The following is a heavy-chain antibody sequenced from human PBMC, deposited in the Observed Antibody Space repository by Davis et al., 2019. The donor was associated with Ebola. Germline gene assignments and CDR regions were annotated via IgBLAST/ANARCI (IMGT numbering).Heavy chain of an antibody. Sequence: GESLKISCAVSGFTVSSNYMSWVRQAPGKGLEWVSVIYGGGSTYYADSVKGRFTISRDNSKNTLYLQMNSLRAEGTAVYYCEKGGWQQYFDYWGQGTLVTVSS. CDR2: IYGGGST. CDR3: EKGGWQQYFDY. J-gene: IGHJ4*02. D-gene: IGHD6-13*01. CDR1: GFTVSSNY. V-gene: IGHV3-53*01.